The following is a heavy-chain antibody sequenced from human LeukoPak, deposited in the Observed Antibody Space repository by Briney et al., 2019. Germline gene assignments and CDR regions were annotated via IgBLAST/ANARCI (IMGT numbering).Heavy chain of an antibody. V-gene: IGHV4-59*01. D-gene: IGHD3-22*01. J-gene: IGHJ3*02. Sequence: PFETLSLTCTVSGGSISYYYWSWIRQPPGKGLEWIGYIYYSGSTNYNPSLKSRVTISVDTSKNQFSLKLSSVTAADTAVYYCARGGYDSRLFDIWGQGTIVTVSS. CDR2: IYYSGST. CDR3: ARGGYDSRLFDI. CDR1: GGSISYYY.